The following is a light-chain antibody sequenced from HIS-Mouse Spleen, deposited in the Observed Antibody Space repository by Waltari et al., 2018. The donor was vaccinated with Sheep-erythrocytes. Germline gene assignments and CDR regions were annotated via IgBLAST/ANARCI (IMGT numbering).Light chain of an antibody. CDR3: CSYAGSYNHV. V-gene: IGLV2-11*01. CDR2: DVR. J-gene: IGLJ1*01. Sequence: QSALTQPRSVSGSPGQSVTISCTGTSSDVGGYSYVSWYQQHPGKAPNLMIYDVRKLPSGVPDRFSGSKSGNTASLTISGLQAEDEADYYCCSYAGSYNHVFATGTKVTVL. CDR1: SSDVGGYSY.